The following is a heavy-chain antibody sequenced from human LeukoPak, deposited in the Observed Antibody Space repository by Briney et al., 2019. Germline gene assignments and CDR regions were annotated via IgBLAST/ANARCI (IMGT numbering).Heavy chain of an antibody. Sequence: GGSLRLSRATSGFTFNNTWMNWVRQAPGKGLEWVGRIKSKTDGGTPDYAAPVKGRFTISRDDSRNTLFLQMNSLKTEDTAVYFCTTVRTFWGQGTLVTVSS. D-gene: IGHD2/OR15-2a*01. V-gene: IGHV3-15*01. CDR2: IKSKTDGGTP. J-gene: IGHJ1*01. CDR3: TTVRTF. CDR1: GFTFNNTW.